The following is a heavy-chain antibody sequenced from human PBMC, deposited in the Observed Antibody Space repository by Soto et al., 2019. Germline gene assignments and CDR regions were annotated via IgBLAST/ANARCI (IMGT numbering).Heavy chain of an antibody. Sequence: QVQLVQSGAEVKKPGASVKVSCKASGYTFTSYAMHWVRQAPGQRLEWMGWINAGNGNTKYSQKFQGRVTITRDTSASTDYMELSSLRSEDTAVYYCARGLNGYLYYFDYWCQGTLVTVSS. D-gene: IGHD5-18*01. CDR3: ARGLNGYLYYFDY. V-gene: IGHV1-3*01. CDR2: INAGNGNT. CDR1: GYTFTSYA. J-gene: IGHJ4*02.